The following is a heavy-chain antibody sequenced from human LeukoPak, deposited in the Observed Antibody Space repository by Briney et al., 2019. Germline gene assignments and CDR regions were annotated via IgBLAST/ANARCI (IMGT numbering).Heavy chain of an antibody. V-gene: IGHV3-9*01. CDR2: ISWNSGSI. J-gene: IGHJ4*02. Sequence: GRSLRLSCAASGFTFDDYAMHWVRQAPGKGLEWVSGISWNSGSIGYADSVKGRFTISRDNAKNSLYLQMSSLRAEDTALYYCATMGATTTDYWGQGTLVTVSS. CDR1: GFTFDDYA. D-gene: IGHD1-26*01. CDR3: ATMGATTTDY.